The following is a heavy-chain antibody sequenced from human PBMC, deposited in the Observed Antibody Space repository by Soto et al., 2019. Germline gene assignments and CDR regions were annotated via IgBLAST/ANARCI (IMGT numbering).Heavy chain of an antibody. CDR1: GGTFSSYA. Sequence: SVKVSCKASGGTFSSYAISWVRQAPGQGLEWMGGIIPIFGTANYAQKFQGRVTITADESTSTAYMELNRLRVEDTATYYCAKDRVPDGIYSFDYWGQGVLVTVSS. CDR2: IIPIFGTA. J-gene: IGHJ4*02. D-gene: IGHD2-15*01. V-gene: IGHV1-69*13. CDR3: AKDRVPDGIYSFDY.